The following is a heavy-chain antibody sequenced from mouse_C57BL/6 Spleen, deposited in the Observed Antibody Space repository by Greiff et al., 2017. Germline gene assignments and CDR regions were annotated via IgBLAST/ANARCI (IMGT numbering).Heavy chain of an antibody. Sequence: QVQLQQSGAELARPGASVKLSCKASGYTFTSYGISWVKQRTGQGLEWIGEIYPRSGNTYYNEKFKGKATLTADKSASTAYMELRSLTSEDSAVYFCARSPLITTVVAPYFDSWGQGTTLTVSS. D-gene: IGHD1-1*01. CDR2: IYPRSGNT. CDR1: GYTFTSYG. V-gene: IGHV1-81*01. CDR3: ARSPLITTVVAPYFDS. J-gene: IGHJ2*01.